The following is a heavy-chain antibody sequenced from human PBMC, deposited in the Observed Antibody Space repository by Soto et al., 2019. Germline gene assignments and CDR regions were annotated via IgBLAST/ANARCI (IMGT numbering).Heavy chain of an antibody. J-gene: IGHJ6*02. CDR3: ARGLGTRTLYGMDV. D-gene: IGHD3-16*01. CDR2: INPNSGGT. CDR1: GYTFTGYY. Sequence: ASVKVSCKASGYTFTGYYMHWVRQAPGQGLEWMGWINPNSGGTNYAQKFQGRVTMTRDTSISTAYMELSRLRSDGTAVYYCARGLGTRTLYGMDVWGQGTTVTVSS. V-gene: IGHV1-2*02.